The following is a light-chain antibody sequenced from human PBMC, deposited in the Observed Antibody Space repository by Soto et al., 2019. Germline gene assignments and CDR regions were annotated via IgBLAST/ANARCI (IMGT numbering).Light chain of an antibody. CDR3: QHYGRSAYT. V-gene: IGKV3-20*01. J-gene: IGKJ2*01. CDR2: GAS. Sequence: EIVLTQSPGTLSLSPGERATLSCRASQSVSSNYLAWYQQKPGQAPRLLIYGASSRATGIPDRFSGSGSGTDCTLTISRLEPEDFAVYYCQHYGRSAYTFGQGTTLESK. CDR1: QSVSSNY.